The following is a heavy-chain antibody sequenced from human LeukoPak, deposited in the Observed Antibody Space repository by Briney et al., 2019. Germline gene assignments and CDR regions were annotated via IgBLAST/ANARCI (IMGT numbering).Heavy chain of an antibody. J-gene: IGHJ3*02. V-gene: IGHV4-59*12. D-gene: IGHD3-22*01. Sequence: SETLSLTCTVSGGFHRNYYWNWIRQPPAKGLEGIGYIYYSWTTNYNPSLHSRVSISVDKSKNQFPLKPGSATAADTAVYYCARAVDSSGYYYTHDAHDAFDMWGEGTMVTVSS. CDR1: GGFHRNYY. CDR3: ARAVDSSGYYYTHDAHDAFDM. CDR2: IYYSWTT.